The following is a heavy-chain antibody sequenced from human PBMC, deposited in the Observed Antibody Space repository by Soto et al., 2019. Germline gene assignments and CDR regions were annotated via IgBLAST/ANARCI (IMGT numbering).Heavy chain of an antibody. Sequence: QVQLQESGPGLVKPSETLSLTCTVSGGSISSYYWSWIRQPPGKGLEWIGYIYFSGSTNYNPSLKRRVTISVDTSKNQFSLKLSSVTAADTAVYYCARDITVCSGGSCYHYGMDVWGQGTTVTVSS. CDR3: ARDITVCSGGSCYHYGMDV. J-gene: IGHJ6*02. D-gene: IGHD2-15*01. CDR1: GGSISSYY. CDR2: IYFSGST. V-gene: IGHV4-59*01.